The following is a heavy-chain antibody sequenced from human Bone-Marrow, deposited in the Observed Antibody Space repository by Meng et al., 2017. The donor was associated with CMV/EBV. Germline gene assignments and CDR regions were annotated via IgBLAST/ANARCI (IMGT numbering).Heavy chain of an antibody. D-gene: IGHD2-2*01. CDR2: IKQDGSEK. CDR3: ARDRPYCSSTSCYYYYGMDV. CDR1: GFTFSDYY. J-gene: IGHJ6*02. Sequence: GGSLRLSCAASGFTFSDYYMSWVRQAPGKGLEWVANIKQDGSEKYYVDSVKGRFTISRDNAKNSLYLQMNSLRAEDTAVYYCARDRPYCSSTSCYYYYGMDVWGQGTTVTVSS. V-gene: IGHV3-7*01.